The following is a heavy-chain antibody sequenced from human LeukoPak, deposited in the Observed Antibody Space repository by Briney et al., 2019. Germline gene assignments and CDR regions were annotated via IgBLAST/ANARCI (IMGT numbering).Heavy chain of an antibody. Sequence: ASVKVSCKASGYTFTSYYMHWVRQAPGQGLEWMGIINPSGGSTSYAQKFQGRVTMTRDTSTSTVYMELSSLRSEDTAVYYCARGDQPSGPYYYNYMDVWGKGTTVTVSS. V-gene: IGHV1-46*01. J-gene: IGHJ6*03. CDR1: GYTFTSYY. D-gene: IGHD3-3*01. CDR3: ARGDQPSGPYYYNYMDV. CDR2: INPSGGST.